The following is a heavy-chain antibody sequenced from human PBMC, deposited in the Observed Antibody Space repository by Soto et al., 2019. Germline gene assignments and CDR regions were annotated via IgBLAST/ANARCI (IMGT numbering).Heavy chain of an antibody. J-gene: IGHJ3*02. Sequence: ESLTITFTSSGDSFTRYWIDWVRQMPGKGLEWMGIIYPGDSDTRYSPSFQGQVTISADKSISTAYLQWSSLKASDTAMYYCARKRTYYYDTSDAFDIWGQGTMVTVSS. CDR1: GDSFTRYW. CDR2: IYPGDSDT. D-gene: IGHD3-22*01. V-gene: IGHV5-51*01. CDR3: ARKRTYYYDTSDAFDI.